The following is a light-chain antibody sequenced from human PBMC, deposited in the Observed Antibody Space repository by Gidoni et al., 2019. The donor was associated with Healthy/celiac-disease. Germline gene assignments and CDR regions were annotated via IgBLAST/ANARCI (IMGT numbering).Light chain of an antibody. CDR2: GPS. V-gene: IGKV3-15*01. Sequence: EIVMTQSPATLSVSPGERATLSCRASQSVSSSLAWYQQKPGQAPRLLIYGPSTRATGIPARFSGSGSGTEFPLTISSLQSEDFAVYSCQQYNNWSYTFXQXTKLEIK. CDR3: QQYNNWSYT. J-gene: IGKJ2*01. CDR1: QSVSSS.